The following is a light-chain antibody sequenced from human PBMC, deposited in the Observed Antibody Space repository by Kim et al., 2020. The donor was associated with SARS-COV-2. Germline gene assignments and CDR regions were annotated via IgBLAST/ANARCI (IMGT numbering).Light chain of an antibody. J-gene: IGKJ1*01. CDR1: QCINSK. CDR2: GES. V-gene: IGKV1-39*01. CDR3: RKSYSNPRK. Sequence: GTIADIVPNTCRYSQCINSKLNWGHQKPRKAPQRLIYGESPLQRGVPARLSCSGSGADFTITITTLQTQGFATYYFRKSYSNPRKFGQRTKVDIK.